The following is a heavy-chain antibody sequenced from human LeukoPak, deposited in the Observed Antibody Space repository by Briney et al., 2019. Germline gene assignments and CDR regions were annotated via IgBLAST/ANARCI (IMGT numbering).Heavy chain of an antibody. V-gene: IGHV3-21*01. Sequence: GGSLRLSCAASGFTFSTYNMNWVRQAPGKGLEWVSSISSSSSYIYYADSVKGRFTISRDNAKNSLYLQMNSLRAEDTAVYYCARVPTTIAGCFDYWGQGTLVTVSS. CDR1: GFTFSTYN. D-gene: IGHD5-12*01. CDR2: ISSSSSYI. CDR3: ARVPTTIAGCFDY. J-gene: IGHJ4*02.